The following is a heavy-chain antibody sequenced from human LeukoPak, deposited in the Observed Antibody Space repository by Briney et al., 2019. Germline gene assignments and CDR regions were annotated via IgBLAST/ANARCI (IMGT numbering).Heavy chain of an antibody. J-gene: IGHJ6*03. D-gene: IGHD2-2*01. V-gene: IGHV3-30*02. CDR3: AKVGYCSSTSCYQTNYYYMDV. CDR1: GFTFSSYG. CDR2: IRYDGSNK. Sequence: GGSLRLSCAASGFTFSSYGMHWVRQAPGKGLEWVAFIRYDGSNKYYADSVKGRFTISRDNSKNTLYLQMNSLRAEDTAVYYCAKVGYCSSTSCYQTNYYYMDVWGKGTTVTVSS.